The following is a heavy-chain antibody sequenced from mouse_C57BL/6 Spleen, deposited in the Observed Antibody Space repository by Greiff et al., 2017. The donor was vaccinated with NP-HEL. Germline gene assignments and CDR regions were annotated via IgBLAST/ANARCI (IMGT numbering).Heavy chain of an antibody. CDR1: GYTFTSYW. V-gene: IGHV1-7*01. D-gene: IGHD4-1*01. CDR2: INPSSGYT. J-gene: IGHJ2*01. Sequence: VQLQQSGAELAKPGASVKLSCKASGYTFTSYWMHWVKQRPGQGLEWIGYINPSSGYTKYNQKFKDKATLTADKSSSTAYMQLSSLTYEDSAVYYCARSNWDERYYFDYWGQGTTLTVSS. CDR3: ARSNWDERYYFDY.